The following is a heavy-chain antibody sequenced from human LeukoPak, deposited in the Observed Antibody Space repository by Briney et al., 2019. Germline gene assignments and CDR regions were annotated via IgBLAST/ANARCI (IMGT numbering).Heavy chain of an antibody. V-gene: IGHV3-30*02. Sequence: PGGSLRLSCAASGFTFSSYGMHWVRQAPGKGLEWVTLIRYDGINKYYADSVKGRFTISRDNSKNSLYLQMNSLRAEDTALYYCAKETTMITFGGVISTYWYYFDYWGQGTLVTVSS. CDR2: IRYDGINK. CDR1: GFTFSSYG. D-gene: IGHD3-16*02. J-gene: IGHJ4*02. CDR3: AKETTMITFGGVISTYWYYFDY.